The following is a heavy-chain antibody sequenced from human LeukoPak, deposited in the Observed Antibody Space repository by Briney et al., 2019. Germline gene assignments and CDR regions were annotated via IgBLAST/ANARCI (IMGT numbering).Heavy chain of an antibody. CDR1: GGSISSGSYY. CDR2: IYTSGST. CDR3: ARRRRSYPLVGPTNYYYMDV. D-gene: IGHD1-26*01. J-gene: IGHJ6*03. Sequence: PSQTLSLTCTVSGGSISSGSYYWSWIRQPAGTGLEWIGRIYTSGSTNYNPSLKSRVTISVDTSKNQFSLKLSSVTAADTAVYYCARRRRSYPLVGPTNYYYMDVWGKGTTVTISS. V-gene: IGHV4-61*02.